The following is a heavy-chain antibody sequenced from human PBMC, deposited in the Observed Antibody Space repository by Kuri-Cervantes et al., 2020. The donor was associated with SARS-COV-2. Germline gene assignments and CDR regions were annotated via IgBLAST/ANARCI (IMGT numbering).Heavy chain of an antibody. D-gene: IGHD1-26*01. Sequence: ASVKVSCKASGYTFSSYGISWVRQAPGQGLEWMGWISVNNGNTNYAQKLQGRVNMTTDTTTSTAYMELRSLRSDDTAVYYCATAPAYSGRALLAYWGQGTLVTVSS. J-gene: IGHJ4*02. CDR2: ISVNNGNT. CDR1: GYTFSSYG. CDR3: ATAPAYSGRALLAY. V-gene: IGHV1-18*01.